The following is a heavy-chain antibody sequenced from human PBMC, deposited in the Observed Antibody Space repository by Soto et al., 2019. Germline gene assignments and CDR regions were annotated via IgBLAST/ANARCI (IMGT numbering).Heavy chain of an antibody. D-gene: IGHD6-13*01. J-gene: IGHJ4*02. CDR2: TYYSGST. V-gene: IGHV4-59*01. CDR1: GGPMIAYY. Sequence: SSETLSLTCTVSGGPMIAYYWNWMRQPPGKGLQWIGYTYYSGSTTYNPSLKSRVTISVDSSKNQFSLKLDSVTPADTAVYYCARVRGTAGKRYFDYWGPGTLVTVSS. CDR3: ARVRGTAGKRYFDY.